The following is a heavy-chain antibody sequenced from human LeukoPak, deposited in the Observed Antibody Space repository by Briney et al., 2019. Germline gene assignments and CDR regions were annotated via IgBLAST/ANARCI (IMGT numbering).Heavy chain of an antibody. Sequence: GGSLRLSCAASGFTFSSYSMNWVRQAPGKGLEWVSSISSSSSYIYYADSVKGRFTISRDNSKNTLYLQMNSLRAEDTAVYYCAKVGDSSGYYQNWGQGTLVTVSS. CDR2: ISSSSSYI. V-gene: IGHV3-21*04. J-gene: IGHJ4*02. CDR1: GFTFSSYS. D-gene: IGHD3-22*01. CDR3: AKVGDSSGYYQN.